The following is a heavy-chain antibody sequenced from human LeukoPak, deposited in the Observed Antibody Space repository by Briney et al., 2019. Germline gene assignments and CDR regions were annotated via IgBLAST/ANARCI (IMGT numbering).Heavy chain of an antibody. CDR1: GFTFSSYE. Sequence: GGSLRLSCAASGFTFSSYEMNWVRQAPGKGLEWVSYISSSGSTIYYADSVKGRFTISRDNAKNSLYLQMNNLRAEDTAVYYCARARDYDILTGTRGYYFDYWGQGTLVTVSS. CDR3: ARARDYDILTGTRGYYFDY. D-gene: IGHD3-9*01. CDR2: ISSSGSTI. V-gene: IGHV3-48*03. J-gene: IGHJ4*02.